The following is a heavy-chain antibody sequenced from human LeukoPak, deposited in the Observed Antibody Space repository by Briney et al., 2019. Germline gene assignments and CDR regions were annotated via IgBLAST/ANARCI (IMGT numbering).Heavy chain of an antibody. J-gene: IGHJ4*02. CDR2: INHSGST. D-gene: IGHD6-13*01. Sequence: PSETLSLTCAVYGGSFSGYYWSWIRQPPGKGLEWIGEINHSGSTNYNPSLKSRVTISVDTSKNQFSLKLSSVAAADTAVYYCARAFTRSSSSWGFNYWGQGTLVTVSS. CDR3: ARAFTRSSSSWGFNY. CDR1: GGSFSGYY. V-gene: IGHV4-34*01.